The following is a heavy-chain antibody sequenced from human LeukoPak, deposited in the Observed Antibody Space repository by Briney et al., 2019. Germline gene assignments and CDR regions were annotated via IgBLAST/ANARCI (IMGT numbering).Heavy chain of an antibody. CDR1: GGTFSSYA. D-gene: IGHD3-22*01. CDR3: ARHKGYYYDSSGYAFDI. J-gene: IGHJ3*02. Sequence: SVKVSCKASGGTFSSYAISWVRQAPGQGLEWMGGIIPIFGTANYAQKFQGRVTITTDESTSTAYMELSSLRSEDTAVYYCARHKGYYYDSSGYAFDIWGQGTMVTVSS. CDR2: IIPIFGTA. V-gene: IGHV1-69*05.